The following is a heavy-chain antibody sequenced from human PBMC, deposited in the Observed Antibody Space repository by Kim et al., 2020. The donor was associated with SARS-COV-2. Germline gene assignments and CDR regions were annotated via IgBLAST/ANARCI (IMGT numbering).Heavy chain of an antibody. CDR2: HSGSH. V-gene: IGHV4-34*01. D-gene: IGHD4-4*01. J-gene: IGHJ4*02. Sequence: HSGSHNCNPTLKSRITISVDTSKHQFSLKLSSVTAADTAVYYCARDSFDYWGQGTLVTVSS. CDR3: ARDSFDY.